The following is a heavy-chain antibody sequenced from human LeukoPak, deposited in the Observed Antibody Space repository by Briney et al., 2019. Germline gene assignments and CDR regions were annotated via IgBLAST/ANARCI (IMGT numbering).Heavy chain of an antibody. V-gene: IGHV3-30*18. CDR2: ISYDGTNK. J-gene: IGHJ6*02. Sequence: GGSLRLSCAASGFIFSTYGMHWVRQAPGKGLEWVAVISYDGTNKYYADSVKGRFIISRDNSKNTLFLQMNSLRAEDTAVYYCAKDRVHYYYYYGMDVWGQGTTVTVSS. D-gene: IGHD3-10*01. CDR3: AKDRVHYYYYYGMDV. CDR1: GFIFSTYG.